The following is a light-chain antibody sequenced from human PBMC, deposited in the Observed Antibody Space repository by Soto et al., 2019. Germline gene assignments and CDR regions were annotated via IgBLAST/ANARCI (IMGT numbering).Light chain of an antibody. V-gene: IGLV2-14*01. J-gene: IGLJ2*01. CDR3: NSCTDTTSLI. Sequence: QSALTQPACVSGSPGQSITISCTGTSSDVGDYKYVSWYQQHPGKAPKLIIYEVSNRPSGISNRFSGSKSGNTASLTISGLQAEDESDYYWNSCTDTTSLIFGGGTKLTVL. CDR1: SSDVGDYKY. CDR2: EVS.